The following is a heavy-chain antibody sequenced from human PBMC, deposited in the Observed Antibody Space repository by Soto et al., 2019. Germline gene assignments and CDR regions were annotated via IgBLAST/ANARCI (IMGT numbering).Heavy chain of an antibody. J-gene: IGHJ6*02. Sequence: GASVKVSCNASGYTLTGYYMHWVRQAPEQGLEWMGWINPNSGGTNYAQKFQGWVTMTRDTSISTAYMELSRLRSDDTAVYYCARDMRSGYDPVYYYYGMDVWGQGTTVTVSS. D-gene: IGHD5-12*01. V-gene: IGHV1-2*04. CDR3: ARDMRSGYDPVYYYYGMDV. CDR2: INPNSGGT. CDR1: GYTLTGYY.